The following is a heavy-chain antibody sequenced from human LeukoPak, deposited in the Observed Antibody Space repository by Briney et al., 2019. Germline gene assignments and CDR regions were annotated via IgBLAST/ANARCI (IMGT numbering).Heavy chain of an antibody. V-gene: IGHV3-7*01. CDR2: IKKDGSEK. Sequence: PGGSLRLSCAASGFTFSSYWMSWVRQAPGKGLEWVANIKKDGSEKYYVDSVKGRFTISRDNAKNSLYLQMNSLRAEDTAVYYCVELGITMIGGVWGKGTTVTISS. J-gene: IGHJ6*04. D-gene: IGHD3-10*02. CDR3: VELGITMIGGV. CDR1: GFTFSSYW.